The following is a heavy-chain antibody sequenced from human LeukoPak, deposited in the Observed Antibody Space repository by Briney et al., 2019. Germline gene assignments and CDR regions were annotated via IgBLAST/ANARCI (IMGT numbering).Heavy chain of an antibody. D-gene: IGHD3-22*01. Sequence: PSETLSLTCTVSGGSVSSGSYYWSWIRQPPGEGREGIGGIYYSGSTNYNPSLKSRVTLSVPTSKNQFSLKLSSVTAADTAVYYCARVYYDSSGYDRWFDPWGQGTLVTVSS. V-gene: IGHV4-61*01. CDR2: IYYSGST. J-gene: IGHJ5*02. CDR1: GGSVSSGSYY. CDR3: ARVYYDSSGYDRWFDP.